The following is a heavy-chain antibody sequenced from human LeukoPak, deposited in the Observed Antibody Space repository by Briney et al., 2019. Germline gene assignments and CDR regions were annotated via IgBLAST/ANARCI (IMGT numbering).Heavy chain of an antibody. J-gene: IGHJ4*02. CDR1: GYSFTSYW. CDR3: ARQTAMGRSGDY. D-gene: IGHD5-18*01. Sequence: GESLKISCKASGYSFTSYWIGWVRQMPGKGLEWMGIIDPSDSDTRYTPSFQGQVTISADKSPSTAYLLWNSLQASDTAMYYCARQTAMGRSGDYWGQGALVTVSS. V-gene: IGHV5-51*01. CDR2: IDPSDSDT.